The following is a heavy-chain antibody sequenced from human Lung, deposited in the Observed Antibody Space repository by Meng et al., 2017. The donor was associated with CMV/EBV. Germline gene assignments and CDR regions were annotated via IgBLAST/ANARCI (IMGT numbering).Heavy chain of an antibody. CDR2: IIPIFGTA. V-gene: IGHV1-69*05. Sequence: ASGGTFSSYAISWVGQAPGQGLEWMGGIIPIFGTANYAQKFQGRVTITTDESTSTAYMELSSLRSEDTAVYYCARNPYDYGINWFDPWGQGTLVTVSS. CDR3: ARNPYDYGINWFDP. CDR1: GGTFSSYA. D-gene: IGHD4-17*01. J-gene: IGHJ5*02.